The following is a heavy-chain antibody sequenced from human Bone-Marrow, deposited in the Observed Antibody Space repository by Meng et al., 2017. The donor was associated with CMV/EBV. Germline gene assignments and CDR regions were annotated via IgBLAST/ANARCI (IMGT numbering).Heavy chain of an antibody. CDR2: INSNSGGT. V-gene: IGHV1-2*02. CDR3: ARGQQKRDILTGPCDY. J-gene: IGHJ4*02. D-gene: IGHD3-9*01. Sequence: ASVKVSCKASGYTFTGYYIHWVRQAPGHGLEWMGWINSNSGGTNYAQKFQGRVSMTRDTSISTAYMEVSRLRFDDTAVYYCARGQQKRDILTGPCDYWGQGSLVTVSS. CDR1: GYTFTGYY.